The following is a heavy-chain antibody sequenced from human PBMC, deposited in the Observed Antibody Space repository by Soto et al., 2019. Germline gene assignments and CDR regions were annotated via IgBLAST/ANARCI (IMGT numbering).Heavy chain of an antibody. CDR3: ARVGKPMVIGNYFDY. CDR1: GFSVSNSY. CDR2: IYSGGST. D-gene: IGHD3-10*01. J-gene: IGHJ4*02. V-gene: IGHV3-53*01. Sequence: EVQLVESGGGLLQPGGSLTLSCVASGFSVSNSYMSWVRQAPGKGLGWVSVIYSGGSTYYADSVKGRFTISRDNSKNTVYLQVNSLRGEDTAVYYCARVGKPMVIGNYFDYWGQGTLVTVSS.